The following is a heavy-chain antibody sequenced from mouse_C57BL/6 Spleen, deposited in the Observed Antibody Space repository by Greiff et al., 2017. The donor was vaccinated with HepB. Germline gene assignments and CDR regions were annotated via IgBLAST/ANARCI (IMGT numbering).Heavy chain of an antibody. Sequence: QVQLKQSGAELLQPGASVKLSCKATGYTFTGYWIEWVKQRPGHGLEWIGEILPGSGSTKYNEKFKGKATFTADTSSNTAYLQLSSLTTEDSAIYDCSRRGYSDSYWYFDVWGTGTTVTVSS. J-gene: IGHJ1*03. D-gene: IGHD2-12*01. CDR3: SRRGYSDSYWYFDV. V-gene: IGHV1-9*01. CDR2: ILPGSGST. CDR1: GYTFTGYW.